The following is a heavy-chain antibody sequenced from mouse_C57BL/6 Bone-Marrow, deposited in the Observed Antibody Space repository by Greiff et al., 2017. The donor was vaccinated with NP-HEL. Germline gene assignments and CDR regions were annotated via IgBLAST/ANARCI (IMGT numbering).Heavy chain of an antibody. D-gene: IGHD2-1*01. V-gene: IGHV1-4*01. Sequence: VQLQQSGAELARPGASVTMSCKASGYTFTSYTMHWVKQRPGQGLEWIGYINPSSGYTKYNQKFKDKATLTADKSSSTAYMQLSSLTSEDSAVYYCARGDYGNYYYAMDYWGQGTSVTVSS. CDR1: GYTFTSYT. J-gene: IGHJ4*01. CDR3: ARGDYGNYYYAMDY. CDR2: INPSSGYT.